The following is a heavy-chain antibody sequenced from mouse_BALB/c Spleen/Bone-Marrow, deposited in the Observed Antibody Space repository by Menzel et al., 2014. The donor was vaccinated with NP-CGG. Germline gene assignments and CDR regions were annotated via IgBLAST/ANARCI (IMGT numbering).Heavy chain of an antibody. D-gene: IGHD1-2*01. CDR2: ISSGGSYT. Sequence: EVMLVVSGGGLVKPGGSLKLSCAASGFAFSSYDMSWVRQTPEKRLEWVATISSGGSYTYYPDSVKGRFTISRDNARNTLYLQMSSLRSEDTALYYCARLLRLRYFDYWGQGTTLTVSS. CDR1: GFAFSSYD. J-gene: IGHJ2*01. V-gene: IGHV5-9*02. CDR3: ARLLRLRYFDY.